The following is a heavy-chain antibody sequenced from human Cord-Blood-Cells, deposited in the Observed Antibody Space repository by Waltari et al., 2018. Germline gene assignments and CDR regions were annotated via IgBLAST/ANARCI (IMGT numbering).Heavy chain of an antibody. CDR2: MNPNSGNT. V-gene: IGHV1-8*01. CDR1: GYTFTSYD. CDR3: ARVSRPTVTFPPYYYYYYGMDV. D-gene: IGHD4-17*01. J-gene: IGHJ6*02. Sequence: QVQLVQSGAEVKKPGASVKVSCKASGYTFTSYDINWVRQATGQGLEWMGWMNPNSGNTGYAQKFQGRVTMTRNTSISTAYMELSSLRSEDTAVYYCARVSRPTVTFPPYYYYYYGMDVWGQGTTVTVSS.